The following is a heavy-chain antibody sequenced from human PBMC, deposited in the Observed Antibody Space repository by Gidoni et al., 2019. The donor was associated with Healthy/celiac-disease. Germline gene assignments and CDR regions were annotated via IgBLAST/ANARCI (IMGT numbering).Heavy chain of an antibody. CDR2: INAGNGNT. D-gene: IGHD2-2*01. V-gene: IGHV1-3*01. Sequence: MGWINAGNGNTKYSQKFQGRVTITRDTSASTAYMELSSLRSEDTAVYYCARREGSSSLPLDYWGQGTLVTVSS. J-gene: IGHJ4*02. CDR3: ARREGSSSLPLDY.